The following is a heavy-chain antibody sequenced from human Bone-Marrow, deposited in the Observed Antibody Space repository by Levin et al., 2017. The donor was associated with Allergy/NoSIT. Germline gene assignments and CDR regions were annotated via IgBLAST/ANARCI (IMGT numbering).Heavy chain of an antibody. CDR3: ARHPGMDV. V-gene: IGHV4-39*01. CDR2: IKYSGST. J-gene: IGHJ6*02. CDR1: GGSISSSSDY. Sequence: SETLSLTCTASGGSISSSSDYWGWIRQPPGTGLEWIGSIKYSGSTFYSPSLKSRVTISVDTSKNQFSLKLNSVTAADTAVYYCARHPGMDVWGQGTTVTVSS.